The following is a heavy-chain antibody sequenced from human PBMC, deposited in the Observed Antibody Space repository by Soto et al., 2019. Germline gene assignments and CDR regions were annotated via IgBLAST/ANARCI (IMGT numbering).Heavy chain of an antibody. CDR3: AREERKGIISWFDP. V-gene: IGHV4-30-4*01. Sequence: SETLSLTCTVPGGSVSGVDYFWSWIRQSPGKGLEWIGYIYYTGITHLNPSLKSRLTMAVDTSKNEFSLKLTSVSAADTAVYFCAREERKGIISWFDPWGQGTPVTVSS. CDR2: IYYTGIT. J-gene: IGHJ5*02. CDR1: GGSVSGVDYF. D-gene: IGHD2-21*01.